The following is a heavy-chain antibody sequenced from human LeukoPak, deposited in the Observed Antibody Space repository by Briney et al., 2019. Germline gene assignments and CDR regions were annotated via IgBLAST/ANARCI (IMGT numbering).Heavy chain of an antibody. D-gene: IGHD3-10*01. Sequence: SETLSLTCTVFGGSIRGYHWSWIRQPPGKGLEWIGHFYYSGSTNFNPSLKSRVTISGDTSKNQFSLKVISVTAADTAVYYCARDFVLWFGELSAWGQGTLVTVSS. CDR1: GGSIRGYH. V-gene: IGHV4-59*01. CDR3: ARDFVLWFGELSA. J-gene: IGHJ4*02. CDR2: FYYSGST.